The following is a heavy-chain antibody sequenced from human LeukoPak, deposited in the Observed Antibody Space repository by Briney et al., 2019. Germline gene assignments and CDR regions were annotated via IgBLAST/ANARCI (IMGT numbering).Heavy chain of an antibody. V-gene: IGHV5-51*01. CDR2: IYPGDSDT. J-gene: IGHJ3*02. D-gene: IGHD3-10*01. CDR1: GYSFTSYW. Sequence: GESLKISCKGSGYSFTSYWIGWVRQMPGKGLEWMGIIYPGDSDTRYSPSFQGQVTISADKSISTAYLQWGSLKASDTAMYYCARRNVLLWLGELLYGAFHIWVQGTMVTVSS. CDR3: ARRNVLLWLGELLYGAFHI.